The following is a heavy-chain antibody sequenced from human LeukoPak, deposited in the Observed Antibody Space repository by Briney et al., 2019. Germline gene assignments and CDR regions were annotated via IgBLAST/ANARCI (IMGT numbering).Heavy chain of an antibody. D-gene: IGHD6-13*01. J-gene: IGHJ4*02. CDR2: ISGSGDTT. CDR1: GFTFSNYA. V-gene: IGHV3-23*01. CDR3: AKVQYRSSWYFDY. Sequence: GGSLRPSCAVSGFTFSNYAMSWVRQAPGKGLEWVSVISGSGDTTFYADSVKGRFTISRDNSKNTLSLQMNSLRAEDTAVYYCAKVQYRSSWYFDYWGQGTLVTVSS.